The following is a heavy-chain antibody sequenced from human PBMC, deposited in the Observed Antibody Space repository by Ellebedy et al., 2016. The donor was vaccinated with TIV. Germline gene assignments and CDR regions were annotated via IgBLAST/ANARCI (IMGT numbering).Heavy chain of an antibody. V-gene: IGHV3-33*01. J-gene: IGHJ3*02. CDR1: GFTFSSYG. D-gene: IGHD1-20*01. Sequence: GGSLRLXXAASGFTFSSYGMHWVRQAPGKGLEWVAVIWYDGSNKYYADSVKGRFTISRDNSKNTLYLQMNSLRAEDTAVYYCARDLTGTRGPFDIWGQGTMVTVSS. CDR2: IWYDGSNK. CDR3: ARDLTGTRGPFDI.